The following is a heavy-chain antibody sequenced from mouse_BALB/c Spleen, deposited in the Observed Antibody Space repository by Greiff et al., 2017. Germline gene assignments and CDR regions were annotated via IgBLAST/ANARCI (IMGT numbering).Heavy chain of an antibody. J-gene: IGHJ4*01. Sequence: QVQLKESGAELVRPGSSVKISCKASGYAFSSYWMNWVKQRPGQGLEWIGQIYPGDGDTNYNGKFKGKATLTADKSSSTAYMQLSSLTSEDSAVYFCARYYYGNYDAMDYWGQGTSVTVSS. CDR2: IYPGDGDT. V-gene: IGHV1-80*01. CDR3: ARYYYGNYDAMDY. CDR1: GYAFSSYW. D-gene: IGHD2-1*01.